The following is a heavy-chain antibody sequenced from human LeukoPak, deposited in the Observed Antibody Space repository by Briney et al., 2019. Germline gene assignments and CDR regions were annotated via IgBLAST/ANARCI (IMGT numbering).Heavy chain of an antibody. CDR1: GGTFSNYV. D-gene: IGHD3-22*01. V-gene: IGHV1-69*05. J-gene: IGHJ4*02. CDR2: IIPVFGTP. CDR3: ARSHSPAYYAPFDY. Sequence: SVKVSCKVSGGTFSNYVISWVRQAPGQGLEWMGGIIPVFGTPNYAQKFRDRVTITTDESTSTAHMEMSSLRSEDTAVYYCARSHSPAYYAPFDYWGQGILVAVSA.